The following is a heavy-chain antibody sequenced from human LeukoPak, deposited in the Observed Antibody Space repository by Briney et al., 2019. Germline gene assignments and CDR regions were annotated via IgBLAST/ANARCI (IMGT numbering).Heavy chain of an antibody. Sequence: ASVKVSCKASGYTFTSYDINWVRQATGQGLEWMGWMNPNSGNTGYAQKFQGRVTMTRNTSISTACMELSSLRSEDTAVYYCARALPHRRLMDTTMEQHWFDPWGQGTLVTVSS. CDR2: MNPNSGNT. V-gene: IGHV1-8*01. J-gene: IGHJ5*02. CDR3: ARALPHRRLMDTTMEQHWFDP. D-gene: IGHD5-18*01. CDR1: GYTFTSYD.